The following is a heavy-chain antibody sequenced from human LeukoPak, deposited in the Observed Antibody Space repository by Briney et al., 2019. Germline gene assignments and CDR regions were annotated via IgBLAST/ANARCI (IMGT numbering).Heavy chain of an antibody. D-gene: IGHD3-16*01. Sequence: PGGSLRLSCAASGFRFSDYTMTWVRQAPGKGPEWVSAIGGCGGSTYYADSLGGRFTISRDNSKDMLYLQMNSLKVEDTATYYCGKEGGAWGQGTKVTVSS. CDR2: IGGCGGST. CDR1: GFRFSDYT. J-gene: IGHJ5*02. V-gene: IGHV3-23*01. CDR3: GKEGGA.